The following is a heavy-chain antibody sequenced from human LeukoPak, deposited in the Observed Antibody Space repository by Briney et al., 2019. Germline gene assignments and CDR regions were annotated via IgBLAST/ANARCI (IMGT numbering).Heavy chain of an antibody. J-gene: IGHJ4*02. Sequence: ASVKVSCKVSGYTFTSYGISWVRQAPGQGLEWLGWISTQNGNTNYAQKLQGRVTMTTDTSTSTAYMELRSLRSDDTAVFYCARVEAPHCSGGSCYYFDYWGQGTLVTVSS. CDR3: ARVEAPHCSGGSCYYFDY. CDR2: ISTQNGNT. V-gene: IGHV1-18*01. CDR1: GYTFTSYG. D-gene: IGHD2-15*01.